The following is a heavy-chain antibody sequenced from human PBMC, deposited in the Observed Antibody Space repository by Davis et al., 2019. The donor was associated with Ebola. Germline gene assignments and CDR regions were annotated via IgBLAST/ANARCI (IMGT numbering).Heavy chain of an antibody. Sequence: AASVKVSCKTSGGTFTNYAVNWVRQATGQGLEWMGWMNPNSGNTVYAQNFQGRVTMTRNTSISTAYMDLSSLRSEDTAVYYCARAVRYPVVVTRSSRKYYFDYWGQGTRVTVSS. CDR1: GGTFTNYA. CDR3: ARAVRYPVVVTRSSRKYYFDY. CDR2: MNPNSGNT. D-gene: IGHD2-2*01. J-gene: IGHJ4*02. V-gene: IGHV1-8*01.